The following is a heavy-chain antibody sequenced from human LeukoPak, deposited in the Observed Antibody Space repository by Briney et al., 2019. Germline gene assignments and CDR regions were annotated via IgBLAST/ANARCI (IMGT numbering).Heavy chain of an antibody. V-gene: IGHV3-23*01. J-gene: IGHJ4*02. CDR3: AKDLPEEPTKEYSSSAEIDY. D-gene: IGHD6-6*01. CDR1: GFTFSNYG. CDR2: ISGSGHNT. Sequence: PGGSLRLSCAASGFTFSNYGMNWVRQAPGKGLEWVSAISGSGHNTYYADSVKGRFTISRDNSKNTLYLQMNSLRAEDTAVYYCAKDLPEEPTKEYSSSAEIDYWGQGTLVTVSS.